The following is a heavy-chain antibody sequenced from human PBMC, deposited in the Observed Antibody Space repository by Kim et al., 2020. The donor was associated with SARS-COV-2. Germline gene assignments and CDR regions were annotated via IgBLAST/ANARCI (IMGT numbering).Heavy chain of an antibody. CDR3: AKVLSHSSGWDY. V-gene: IGHV3-30*18. CDR2: ISYDGSNK. D-gene: IGHD6-19*01. Sequence: GGSLRLSCAASGFTFSSYGMHWARQAPGKGLEWVAVISYDGSNKYYADSVKGRFTISRDNSKNTLYLQMNSLRAEDTAVYYCAKVLSHSSGWDYWGQGTL. CDR1: GFTFSSYG. J-gene: IGHJ4*02.